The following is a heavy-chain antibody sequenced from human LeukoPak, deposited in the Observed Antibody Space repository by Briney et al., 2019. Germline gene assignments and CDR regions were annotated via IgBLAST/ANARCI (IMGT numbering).Heavy chain of an antibody. V-gene: IGHV4-4*07. CDR1: GASISSYY. Sequence: PSETLSLTCTVSGASISSYYWNWIRQPAGKGLEWIGRIYTGGSTNYNPSLKSRVTLSVDTSKNQFSLKLTSVTAADTAVHYCARSPGLTDWGQGTLVTVSS. CDR2: IYTGGST. J-gene: IGHJ4*02. CDR3: ARSPGLTD. D-gene: IGHD4/OR15-4a*01.